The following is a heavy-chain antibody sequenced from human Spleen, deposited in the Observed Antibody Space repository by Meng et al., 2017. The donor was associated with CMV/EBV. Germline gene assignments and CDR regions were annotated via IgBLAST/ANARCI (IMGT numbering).Heavy chain of an antibody. CDR3: ARDRPPNNWNYVGEGCFDP. CDR1: TTFY. V-gene: IGHV1-46*01. Sequence: TTFYMHAVRQAPGQGGEWMGMISTTGGSTKYAQRFQGRVTMTRDTSTSTVYMELRSLRSEDPAVYYCARDRPPNNWNYVGEGCFDPWGQGTLVTVSS. CDR2: ISTTGGST. D-gene: IGHD1-7*01. J-gene: IGHJ5*02.